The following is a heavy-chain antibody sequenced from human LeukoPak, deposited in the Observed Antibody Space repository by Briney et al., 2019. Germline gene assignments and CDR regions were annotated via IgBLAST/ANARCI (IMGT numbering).Heavy chain of an antibody. D-gene: IGHD2-21*02. V-gene: IGHV3-53*04. J-gene: IGHJ6*02. CDR2: IYSAGST. CDR1: GFTVSSNF. Sequence: GGSLRLSCVASGFTVSSNFMTWIRQAPGKGLEWVSVIYSAGSTFYADSVKGRFTISRHNSNNTLYLQMNTLRADDTAVYYCARGIVVVTAGDYSYYGMDVWGQGTTVTVSS. CDR3: ARGIVVVTAGDYSYYGMDV.